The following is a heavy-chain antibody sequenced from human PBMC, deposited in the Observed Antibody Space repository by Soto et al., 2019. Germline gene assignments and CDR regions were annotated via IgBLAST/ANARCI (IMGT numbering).Heavy chain of an antibody. V-gene: IGHV4-34*01. J-gene: IGHJ6*02. Sequence: QVQVQQWGAGLLKFSETLSLTCAVNGGSFSGWHWSWIRQPPGKGLEWIGEASHTGGTNYNPSLERRVTISVDRARNQLSPKLTSVSAADTAVYYCARSRNLDVWGPGTTVIVSS. CDR1: GGSFSGWH. D-gene: IGHD1-1*01. CDR3: ARSRNLDV. CDR2: ASHTGGT.